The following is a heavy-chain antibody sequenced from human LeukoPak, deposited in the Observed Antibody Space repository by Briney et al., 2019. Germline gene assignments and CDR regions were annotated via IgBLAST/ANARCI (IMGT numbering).Heavy chain of an antibody. D-gene: IGHD5-12*01. CDR3: ARTRPRGYVPPYYYYCGMDV. J-gene: IGHJ6*02. V-gene: IGHV1-18*01. CDR1: GYTFTSYG. CDR2: ISAYNGNT. Sequence: ASVKVSCKASGYTFTSYGISWVRQAPGQGLEWMGWISAYNGNTNYAQKLQGRVTMTTDTSTSTAYMELRSLRSDDTAVYYCARTRPRGYVPPYYYYCGMDVWGQGTTVTVSS.